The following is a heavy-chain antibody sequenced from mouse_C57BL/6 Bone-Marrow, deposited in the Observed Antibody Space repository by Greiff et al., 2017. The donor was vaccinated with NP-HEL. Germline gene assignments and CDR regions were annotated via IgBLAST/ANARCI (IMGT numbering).Heavy chain of an antibody. CDR3: ARSDRTY. CDR2: IDPSDSYT. J-gene: IGHJ3*01. Sequence: QVQLQQPGAELVRPGTSVKLSCTASGYTFTSYWMHWVKQRPGQGLEWIGVIDPSDSYTNYNQKFTGKATLTVDTSSSTAYMQLSSLTSEDSAVYYCARSDRTYWGQGTLVTVSA. V-gene: IGHV1-59*01. CDR1: GYTFTSYW.